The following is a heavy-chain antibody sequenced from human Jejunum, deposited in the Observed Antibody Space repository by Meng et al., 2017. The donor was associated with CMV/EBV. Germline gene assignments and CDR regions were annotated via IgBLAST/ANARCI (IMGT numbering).Heavy chain of an antibody. J-gene: IGHJ4*02. Sequence: SCAASGFAFSSYWMHWVRQAPGRGLVWVSRINSDGSSTSYADSVKGRFTISRDNAKNTLYLQMNSLRAEDTAVYYCARDSGSYYFDYWGQGTLVTVSS. V-gene: IGHV3-74*01. D-gene: IGHD1-26*01. CDR2: INSDGSST. CDR3: ARDSGSYYFDY. CDR1: GFAFSSYW.